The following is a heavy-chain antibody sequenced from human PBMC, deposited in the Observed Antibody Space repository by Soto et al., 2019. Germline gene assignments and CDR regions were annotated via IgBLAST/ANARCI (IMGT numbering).Heavy chain of an antibody. V-gene: IGHV1-69*08. CDR3: ARVETPKGYDILHGLRIAV. CDR1: GGSFTSYT. J-gene: IGHJ3*01. Sequence: QVQLVQSGAEVKKPGSSVKVSCEASGGSFTSYTFSWVRQAPGQGLEWVGRIIPIIDSANYAQKFQGRVTITADKSTRTVYMELSSLRSEDTAMYFCARVETPKGYDILHGLRIAVWGQGTMVTVSA. D-gene: IGHD3-9*01. CDR2: IIPIIDSA.